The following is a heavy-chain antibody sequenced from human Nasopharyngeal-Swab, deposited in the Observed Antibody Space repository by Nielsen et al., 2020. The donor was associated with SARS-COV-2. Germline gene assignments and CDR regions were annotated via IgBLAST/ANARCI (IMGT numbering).Heavy chain of an antibody. V-gene: IGHV4-61*02. CDR1: GGSISSGSDY. Sequence: SETLSLTCTVAGGSISSGSDYWSWIRQPAGKGLEWIGRIYTSGSTNYNPSLKSRVTISVDTSKNQFSLKLSSVTAADTAVYYCARDRGSSLYYFDYWGQGTLVTVSS. J-gene: IGHJ4*02. D-gene: IGHD6-13*01. CDR3: ARDRGSSLYYFDY. CDR2: IYTSGST.